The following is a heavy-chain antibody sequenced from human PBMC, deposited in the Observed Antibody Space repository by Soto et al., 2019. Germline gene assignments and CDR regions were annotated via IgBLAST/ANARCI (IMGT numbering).Heavy chain of an antibody. Sequence: QVQLQESGPGLVKPSETLSLTCTVSGDSIRSYYWSWIRQPPGKGLEWIGYIYYSGSTNYNPSLKNRVTIAVDTSKNQFSLKLSSVTAADTAVYYCARLSMIKGGGIRKDAIDVWGQGTMVTVSS. CDR3: ARLSMIKGGGIRKDAIDV. J-gene: IGHJ3*01. CDR2: IYYSGST. D-gene: IGHD3-16*01. CDR1: GDSIRSYY. V-gene: IGHV4-59*12.